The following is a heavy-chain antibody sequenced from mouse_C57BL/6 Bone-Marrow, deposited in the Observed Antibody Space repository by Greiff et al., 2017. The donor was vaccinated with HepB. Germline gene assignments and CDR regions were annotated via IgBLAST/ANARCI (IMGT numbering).Heavy chain of an antibody. D-gene: IGHD1-1*01. CDR1: GFNFKDDY. CDR2: IDPENGDT. J-gene: IGHJ1*03. CDR3: TTGGSGYCWYFDV. Sequence: EVKLQESGAELVRPGASVKLSCTASGFNFKDDYMHWVKQRPEQGLEWIGWIDPENGDTEYASKFQGKATITADTSSNTAYLQLSSLTSEDAAVYYCTTGGSGYCWYFDVWGTGTTVTVSS. V-gene: IGHV14-4*01.